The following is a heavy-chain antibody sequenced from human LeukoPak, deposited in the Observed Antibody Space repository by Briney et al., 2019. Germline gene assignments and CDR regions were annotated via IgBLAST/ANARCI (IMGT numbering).Heavy chain of an antibody. J-gene: IGHJ3*02. CDR2: IDPSDSYT. D-gene: IGHD4-23*01. V-gene: IGHV5-10-1*01. CDR3: ARLPIYGGKANDAFDI. CDR1: GYIFTNYC. Sequence: GESLKIPCKASGYIFTNYCIAWVRQMPGKGLEWMGRIDPSDSYTNYSPSFQGHVTISADKSISTAYLQWSSLKASDTAMYYCARLPIYGGKANDAFDIWGQGTMVTVSS.